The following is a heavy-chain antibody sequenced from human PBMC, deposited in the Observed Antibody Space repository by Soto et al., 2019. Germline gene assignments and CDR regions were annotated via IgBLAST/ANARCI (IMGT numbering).Heavy chain of an antibody. J-gene: IGHJ4*02. V-gene: IGHV3-74*01. CDR3: ARDSSSAQYYFDY. CDR1: GFTFSSYW. D-gene: IGHD6-13*01. Sequence: GGSLRLSCAASGFTFSSYWMHWVRQAQGKGLGWVSRINSDGCSTSYANSMKGGFTISRDNAKNTLYLQMNSLRAEDTAVYYCARDSSSAQYYFDYWGQGTLVTVSS. CDR2: INSDGCST.